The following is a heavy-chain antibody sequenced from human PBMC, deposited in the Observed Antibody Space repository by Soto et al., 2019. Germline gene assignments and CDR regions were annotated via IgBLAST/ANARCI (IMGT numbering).Heavy chain of an antibody. CDR1: GFSLSTSGMC. D-gene: IGHD3-22*01. J-gene: IGHJ4*02. CDR3: ARRHSSGHYFDY. CDR2: IDWDDDK. Sequence: SGPTLVNPTQTLTLTCTFSGFSLSTSGMCVSGIRQPPGKAPEWLALIDWDDDKYYSTSLKPRLTISKDTSKNQVVLTMTNLAPVDTDTYYCARRHSSGHYFDYWGQGTLVTVSS. V-gene: IGHV2-70*01.